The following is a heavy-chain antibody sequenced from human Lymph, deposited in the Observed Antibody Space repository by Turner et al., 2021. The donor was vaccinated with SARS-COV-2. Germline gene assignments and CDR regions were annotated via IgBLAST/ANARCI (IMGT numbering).Heavy chain of an antibody. Sequence: QLQLQESGPGLVKPSETLSLTCTASGGSISSSSYYWGWIRQPPGKGLEWMGNFFYSGSTYYNPSLKSRVTISEDTSKNQFSLKLTSVTAADTAVYYCGVGPTRWYFQHWGQGTLVTVSS. V-gene: IGHV4-39*01. J-gene: IGHJ1*01. CDR1: GGSISSSSYY. CDR3: GVGPTRWYFQH. CDR2: FFYSGST. D-gene: IGHD1-26*01.